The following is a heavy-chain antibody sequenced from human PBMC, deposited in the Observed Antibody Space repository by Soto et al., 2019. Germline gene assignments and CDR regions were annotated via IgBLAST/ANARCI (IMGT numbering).Heavy chain of an antibody. Sequence: QVQLQESGPGLVKPSQTLSLTCTVSGGSISSGGYYWSWIRQHPGKGLEWIGYIYYSGSTYYNPSLKSRVTTSVDTSKNQFSLKLSSVTAAYTAVYYGARTGTARPIYYYYGMDVWGQGTTVTVSS. CDR2: IYYSGST. CDR1: GGSISSGGYY. V-gene: IGHV4-31*03. J-gene: IGHJ6*02. CDR3: ARTGTARPIYYYYGMDV. D-gene: IGHD1-1*01.